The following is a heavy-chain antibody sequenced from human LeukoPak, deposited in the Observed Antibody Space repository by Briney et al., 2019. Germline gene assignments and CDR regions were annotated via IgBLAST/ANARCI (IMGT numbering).Heavy chain of an antibody. CDR3: AREPKDYDSSYFDY. J-gene: IGHJ4*02. CDR1: GGSISSGGYY. V-gene: IGHV4-30-2*01. CDR2: IYHSGST. D-gene: IGHD3-22*01. Sequence: PSETLSLTCTVSGGSISSGGYYWSWIRQPPGKGLEWIGYIYHSGSTYYNPSLKSRVTISVDRSKNQFSLKLSSVTAADTAVYYCAREPKDYDSSYFDYWGQGTLVTVSS.